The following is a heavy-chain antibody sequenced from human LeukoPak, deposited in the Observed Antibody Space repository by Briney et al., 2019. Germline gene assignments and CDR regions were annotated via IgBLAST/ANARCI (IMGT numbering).Heavy chain of an antibody. CDR1: GFTFSSYG. CDR2: ISYDGSNK. CDR3: AKDRGIVVPAAIGYYYYYYGMDV. J-gene: IGHJ6*04. D-gene: IGHD2-2*01. Sequence: PGRSLRLSCAASGFTFSSYGMHWVRQAPGKGLEWVAVISYDGSNKYYADSVKGRFTISRDNSKNTLYLQMNSLRAEDTAVYYCAKDRGIVVPAAIGYYYYYYGMDVWDKGTTVTVSS. V-gene: IGHV3-30*18.